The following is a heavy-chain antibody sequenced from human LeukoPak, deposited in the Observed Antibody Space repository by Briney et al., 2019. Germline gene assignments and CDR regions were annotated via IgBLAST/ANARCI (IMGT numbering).Heavy chain of an antibody. J-gene: IGHJ6*03. CDR3: ARDGGGRYYYYYMDV. CDR2: ISYDGSNK. CDR1: GFTFSSYA. V-gene: IGHV3-30*01. D-gene: IGHD2-15*01. Sequence: GGSLRLSCAASGFTFSSYAMHWVRQAPGKGLEWVAVISYDGSNKYYADSVKGRFTISRDNSKNTLYLQMNSLRAEDTAVYYCARDGGGRYYYYYMDVWGKGTTVTVSS.